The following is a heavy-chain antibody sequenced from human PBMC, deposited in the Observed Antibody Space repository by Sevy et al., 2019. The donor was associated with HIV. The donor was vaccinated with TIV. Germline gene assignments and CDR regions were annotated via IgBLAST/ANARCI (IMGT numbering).Heavy chain of an antibody. J-gene: IGHJ6*03. CDR2: ISWDGGST. V-gene: IGHV3-43D*04. CDR1: GFTFDDYA. D-gene: IGHD2-21*01. Sequence: GGYLRLSCAASGFTFDDYAMHWVRQAPGKGLEWVSLISWDGGSTYYADSVKGRFTISRDNSKNSLYLQMNSLRAEDTALYYCAKDISRKYSYYYMDVWGKGTTVTVSS. CDR3: AKDISRKYSYYYMDV.